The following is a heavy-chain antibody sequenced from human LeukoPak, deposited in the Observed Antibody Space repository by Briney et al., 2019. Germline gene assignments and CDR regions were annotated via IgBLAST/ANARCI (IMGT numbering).Heavy chain of an antibody. J-gene: IGHJ6*03. V-gene: IGHV1-8*03. CDR1: GYTFTSYG. Sequence: ASVKVSCKASGYTFTSYGISWVRQAPGQGLEWMGWMNPNSGNTGYAQKFQGRVTITRNTSISTAYMELSSLRSEDTAVYYCARVGGDYYGSNYYYYYMDVWGKGTTVTVPS. CDR3: ARVGGDYYGSNYYYYYMDV. CDR2: MNPNSGNT. D-gene: IGHD3-10*01.